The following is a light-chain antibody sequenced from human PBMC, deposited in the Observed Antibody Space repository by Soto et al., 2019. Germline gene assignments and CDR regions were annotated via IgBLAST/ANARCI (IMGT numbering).Light chain of an antibody. Sequence: EIVMTQSPATLSVAPGERATLSCRASQSISGNLAWYQQKPGQAPRLLIYGASTRATGIPARFSGSGSGTEFTLTISSLQSEDFAVYYCQQYNNWPRTFGQGTKVEIK. CDR3: QQYNNWPRT. J-gene: IGKJ1*01. V-gene: IGKV3-15*01. CDR2: GAS. CDR1: QSISGN.